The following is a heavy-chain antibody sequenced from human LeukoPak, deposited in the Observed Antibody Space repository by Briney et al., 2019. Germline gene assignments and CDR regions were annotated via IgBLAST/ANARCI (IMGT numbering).Heavy chain of an antibody. CDR1: GGSFSSGGSY. CDR2: ICYSGST. V-gene: IGHV4-31*03. J-gene: IGHJ4*02. Sequence: SETLSLTCTISGGSFSSGGSYWSWIRQHPGNGLEWIGYICYSGSTYYNPSLKSRITISVDTSKNQFSLKLSSVTAADTAVYYCARVRDCSAGSCYVDYWGQGTLVTVSS. CDR3: ARVRDCSAGSCYVDY. D-gene: IGHD2-15*01.